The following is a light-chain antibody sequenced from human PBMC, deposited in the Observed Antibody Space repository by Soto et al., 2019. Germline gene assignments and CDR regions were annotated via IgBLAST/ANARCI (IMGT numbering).Light chain of an antibody. V-gene: IGKV1-27*01. Sequence: DIQMTQSPSSLSASVGDRVTITCRATQDISNYLAWYQQKPGKVPNLLIYAASTLQSGVPSRFSGSGYGTDFTLTISSLQPEDVATYYCQKYNSAPPWTFGQGTKVEI. J-gene: IGKJ1*01. CDR2: AAS. CDR3: QKYNSAPPWT. CDR1: QDISNY.